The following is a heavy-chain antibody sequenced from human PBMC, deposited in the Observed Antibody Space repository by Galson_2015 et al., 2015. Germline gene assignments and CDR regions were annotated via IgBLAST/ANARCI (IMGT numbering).Heavy chain of an antibody. Sequence: SLRLSCAASGFTFSSYCMNWVRQAPGKGLEWVSYISSSSSTIYYADSVKGRFTISRDNAKNSLYLQMNSLRDEDTAVYYCTRDGQEQLVPRCYCYYGMDVWGQGTPVTVSS. CDR1: GFTFSSYC. CDR2: ISSSSSTI. J-gene: IGHJ6*02. CDR3: TRDGQEQLVPRCYCYYGMDV. V-gene: IGHV3-48*02. D-gene: IGHD6-13*01.